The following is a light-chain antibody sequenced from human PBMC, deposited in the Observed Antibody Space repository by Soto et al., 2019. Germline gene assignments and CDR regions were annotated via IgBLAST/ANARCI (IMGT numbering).Light chain of an antibody. CDR1: QTVGSSY. CDR3: QHYGSSPPWT. CDR2: VAS. V-gene: IGKV3-20*01. Sequence: DIVLTQSPATLSLSPGDRATLSCRASQTVGSSYLAWYKQKPGQAPRLFIYVASSRATGVPDRFSGSGSGTDFTLTISRLEPEDFAVYYCQHYGSSPPWTFGQGTKVDFK. J-gene: IGKJ1*01.